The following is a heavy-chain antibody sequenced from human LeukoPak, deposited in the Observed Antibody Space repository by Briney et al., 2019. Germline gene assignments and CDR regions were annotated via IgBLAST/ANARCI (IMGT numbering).Heavy chain of an antibody. V-gene: IGHV3-48*03. Sequence: GGSLRLSCAASGFTFSSYEMNWVRQAPGKGLEWVSYISSSGSTIYYADSVKGRFTISRDNAKNSLYLQMNSLRAEDTAVYYCARAPRGAPPFYYYYGMDVWGQGTTVTVSS. D-gene: IGHD2-15*01. CDR1: GFTFSSYE. CDR2: ISSSGSTI. J-gene: IGHJ6*02. CDR3: ARAPRGAPPFYYYYGMDV.